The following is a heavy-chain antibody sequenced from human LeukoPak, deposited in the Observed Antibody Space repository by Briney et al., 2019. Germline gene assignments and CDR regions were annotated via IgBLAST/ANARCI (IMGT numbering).Heavy chain of an antibody. V-gene: IGHV1-2*02. CDR3: ARTLTGTHSNSFDY. CDR1: GYTFTCYY. J-gene: IGHJ4*02. D-gene: IGHD1-1*01. CDR2: INPNSGGT. Sequence: ASVKVSCKASGYTFTCYYMHWVRQAPGQGLEWMGWINPNSGGTNYAQKFQGRVTMTRDTSISTAYMELSRLRSDDTAVYYCARTLTGTHSNSFDYWGQGTLVTVSS.